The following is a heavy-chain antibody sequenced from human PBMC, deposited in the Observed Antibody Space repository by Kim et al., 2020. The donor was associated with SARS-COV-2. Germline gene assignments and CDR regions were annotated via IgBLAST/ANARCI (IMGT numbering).Heavy chain of an antibody. CDR3: AKSRGLYSSSPDY. V-gene: IGHV3-9*01. D-gene: IGHD6-6*01. Sequence: GGSLRLSCAASGFTFDDYAMHWVRQAPGKGLEWVSGISWNSGSIGYADAVQGRFTISRDNAKNSLYLQMNSLRAEDTALYYCAKSRGLYSSSPDYWGQGTMVTVSS. CDR1: GFTFDDYA. J-gene: IGHJ4*02. CDR2: ISWNSGSI.